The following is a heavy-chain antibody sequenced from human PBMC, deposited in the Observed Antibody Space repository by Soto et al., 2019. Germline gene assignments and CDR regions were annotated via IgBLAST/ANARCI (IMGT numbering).Heavy chain of an antibody. D-gene: IGHD6-13*01. CDR2: IYYSGST. Sequence: QLQLQESGPGLVKPSETLSLTCTVSGGSISSSSYYWGWIRQPPGKGLEWIGSIYYSGSTYYNPSLKSRVTISVDTSKNQFSLKLSSVTAADTAVYYCARLSVAWIAAAGTRIAYFDYWGQGTLVTVSS. V-gene: IGHV4-39*01. J-gene: IGHJ4*02. CDR3: ARLSVAWIAAAGTRIAYFDY. CDR1: GGSISSSSYY.